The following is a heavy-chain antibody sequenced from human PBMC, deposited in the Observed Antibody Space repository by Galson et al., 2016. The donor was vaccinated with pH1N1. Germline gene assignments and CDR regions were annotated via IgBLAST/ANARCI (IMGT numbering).Heavy chain of an antibody. V-gene: IGHV5-51*01. J-gene: IGHJ4*02. CDR1: GYSFTSYW. CDR3: ARQPNTMTTIDF. Sequence: SGAEVKKPGESLKISCKGSGYSFTSYWIGWVRQMPGKGLEWMGIIFPGDSDTRYSPSFQGQVTISADKSINTAYLQWTSLKASDTAMYFCARQPNTMTTIDFWGQGTLVTVSS. CDR2: IFPGDSDT. D-gene: IGHD3-3*01.